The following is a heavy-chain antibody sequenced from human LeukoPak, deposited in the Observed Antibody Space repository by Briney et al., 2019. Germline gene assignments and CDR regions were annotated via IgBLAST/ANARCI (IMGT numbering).Heavy chain of an antibody. V-gene: IGHV4-39*07. D-gene: IGHD3-22*01. J-gene: IGHJ5*02. CDR3: ARGSPQNSGYSPSWLDP. Sequence: SETLSLTCTVSRGSISSGGYYWAWIRQPPGKGLEWIGSVYYSGSTYYNPSLNSRVTISLDTSKNQFSLKLTSVTAADTAVYYCARGSPQNSGYSPSWLDPWGQGTLVTVSS. CDR1: RGSISSGGYY. CDR2: VYYSGST.